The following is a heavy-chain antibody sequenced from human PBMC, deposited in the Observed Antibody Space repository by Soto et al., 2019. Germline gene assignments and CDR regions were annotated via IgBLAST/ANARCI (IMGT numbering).Heavy chain of an antibody. J-gene: IGHJ4*02. V-gene: IGHV4-34*01. Sequence: QVQLQQWGAGLLKPSETLSLNCAVTGGSLSGYYWSWIRQPPGKGLEWIGEVKDGGHTNYSPSLRGRVTISSDPSNNQCPLRLNSVTAADTGVYYCARGQEGVVATHWDQGSLVTVSS. CDR3: ARGQEGVVATH. CDR1: GGSLSGYY. D-gene: IGHD5-12*01. CDR2: VKDGGHT.